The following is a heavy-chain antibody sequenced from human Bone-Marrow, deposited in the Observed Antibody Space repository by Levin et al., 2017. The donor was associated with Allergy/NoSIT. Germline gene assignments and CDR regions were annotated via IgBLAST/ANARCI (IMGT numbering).Heavy chain of an antibody. J-gene: IGHJ4*02. CDR3: ARGLH. CDR1: CGSISSSSYY. CDR2: IYYSGST. V-gene: IGHV4-39*01. Sequence: SQTLSLTCTVSCGSISSSSYYWGWIRQPPGKGLEWIGSIYYSGSTYYNPSLKSRVTISVDTSKNQFSLKLSSVTAADTAVYYCARGLHWGQGTLVTVSS. D-gene: IGHD3-16*01.